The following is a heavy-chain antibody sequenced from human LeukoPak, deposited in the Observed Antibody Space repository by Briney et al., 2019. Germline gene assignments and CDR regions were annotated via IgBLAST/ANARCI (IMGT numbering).Heavy chain of an antibody. J-gene: IGHJ4*02. V-gene: IGHV5-51*01. Sequence: GESLKISCQASGYSFTNYWIGWVRQMPGKGLEWMGMIYPGDSDTNYSPSFRGQVTISADKSIRTAYLQWGSLKASDTAVYYCARHVLRAYSYALLDSWGQGTLVTVSS. CDR3: ARHVLRAYSYALLDS. CDR1: GYSFTNYW. D-gene: IGHD5-18*01. CDR2: IYPGDSDT.